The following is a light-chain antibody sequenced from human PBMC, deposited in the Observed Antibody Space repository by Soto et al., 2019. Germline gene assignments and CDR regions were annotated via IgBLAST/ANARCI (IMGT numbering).Light chain of an antibody. V-gene: IGKV1-39*01. CDR3: QQYYSSPYT. J-gene: IGKJ2*01. CDR1: QSIGKF. Sequence: DIQMTQSPSSLSASVGDRITVACRASQSIGKFLNWYHQRPGKAPKVLINVASTLRSGVPSRFSGGGSGTNFTLTINSLQPEDFGTYFCQQYYSSPYTFGQGTKLEV. CDR2: VAS.